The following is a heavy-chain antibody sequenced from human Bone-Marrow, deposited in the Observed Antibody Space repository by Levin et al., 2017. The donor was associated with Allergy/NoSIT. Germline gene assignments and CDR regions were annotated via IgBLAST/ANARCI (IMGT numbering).Heavy chain of an antibody. CDR1: GYSFTSYW. J-gene: IGHJ2*01. D-gene: IGHD2-2*01. Sequence: GESLKISCKGSGYSFTSYWIGWVRQMPGKGLEWMAIIYPADSDTRYSPSFQGQVTISVDKSINTAYLQWSSLKASDTAMYYCARGPDWYFDLWGRGTLVTVSS. CDR3: ARGPDWYFDL. V-gene: IGHV5-51*01. CDR2: IYPADSDT.